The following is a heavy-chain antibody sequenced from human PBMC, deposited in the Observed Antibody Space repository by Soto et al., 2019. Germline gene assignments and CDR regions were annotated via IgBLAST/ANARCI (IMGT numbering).Heavy chain of an antibody. CDR1: GYTFPSHA. CDR2: INAGSGYT. Sequence: QVPLVQSGAELNKPGASVKVSCEASGYTFPSHAIHWVRQAPGQRREWVGWINAGSGYTKYSQKFQDRVTITRDSSASAAYMELSSLRSDDTAVYYCARARFYGSGTFNYFDYWGQGTLVSVSS. J-gene: IGHJ4*02. CDR3: ARARFYGSGTFNYFDY. V-gene: IGHV1-3*01. D-gene: IGHD3-10*01.